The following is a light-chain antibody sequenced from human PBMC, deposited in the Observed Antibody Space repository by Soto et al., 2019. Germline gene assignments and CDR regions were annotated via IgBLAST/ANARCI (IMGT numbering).Light chain of an antibody. Sequence: QAVVTQEPSLTVSPGETVTLTCGSSTGTVTSGHYPYWFQQRPGQAPTTLIYDTNNKYSWTPDRFSGSLLGGKAALTLSGAQPEDEGDYYCLLLYSGNRRVFGTGTKLIVL. CDR1: TGTVTSGHY. CDR3: LLLYSGNRRV. J-gene: IGLJ1*01. V-gene: IGLV7-46*01. CDR2: DTN.